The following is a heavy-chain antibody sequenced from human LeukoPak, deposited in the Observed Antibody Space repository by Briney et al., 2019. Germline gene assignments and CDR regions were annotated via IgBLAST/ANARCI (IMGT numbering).Heavy chain of an antibody. D-gene: IGHD1-14*01. CDR2: INPRDGGT. J-gene: IGHJ4*02. CDR1: GYTFTDYY. CDR3: AREGNRLVYKDLDY. V-gene: IGHV1-2*02. Sequence: ASVKVSCKGSGYTFTDYYLHWVRQAPGQGLEWVGYINPRDGGTSSPPNFRGRVTMTTDASSSTVYMELSRLTSDATAIYYCAREGNRLVYKDLDYWGQGTLVTVSS.